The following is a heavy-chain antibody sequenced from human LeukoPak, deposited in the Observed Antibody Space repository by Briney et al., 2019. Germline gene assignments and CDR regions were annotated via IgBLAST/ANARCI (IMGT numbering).Heavy chain of an antibody. D-gene: IGHD3-10*01. J-gene: IGHJ5*02. CDR3: ARHGSGSYYATLGWFDP. CDR1: GGSISSGGYY. Sequence: SETLSLTCTVSGGSISSGGYYWSWIRQHPGKGLEWIGYIYYSGSTYYNPSLKSRVTISVDTSKNQFSLKLSSVTAADTAVYYCARHGSGSYYATLGWFDPWGQGTLVTVSS. V-gene: IGHV4-31*03. CDR2: IYYSGST.